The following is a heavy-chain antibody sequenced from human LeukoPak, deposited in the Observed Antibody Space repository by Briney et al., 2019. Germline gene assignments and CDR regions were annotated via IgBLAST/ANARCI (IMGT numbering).Heavy chain of an antibody. D-gene: IGHD1-14*01. CDR1: SGSISIYS. Sequence: SETLSLTCTVSSGSISIYSWSWIRQPPGKGLEWIGYIYSTGNTNYNPSLKSRVTISVDTSKNQFSLKLSSVTAADTAVYYCARVVGSRTDYYFDYWGQGTLVTVSS. CDR3: ARVVGSRTDYYFDY. V-gene: IGHV4-59*08. CDR2: IYSTGNT. J-gene: IGHJ4*02.